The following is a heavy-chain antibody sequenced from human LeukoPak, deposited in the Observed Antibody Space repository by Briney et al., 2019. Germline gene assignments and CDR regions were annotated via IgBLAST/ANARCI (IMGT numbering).Heavy chain of an antibody. Sequence: SETLSLTCTVPGGSISSYYWSWIRQPPGKGLEWIGYIYYSGSTNYNPSLKSRVTISVDTSKNQFSLKLSSVTAADTAVYYCARGRYDDSSGQYYFDYWGQGTLVTVSS. V-gene: IGHV4-59*01. D-gene: IGHD3-22*01. CDR1: GGSISSYY. CDR3: ARGRYDDSSGQYYFDY. J-gene: IGHJ4*02. CDR2: IYYSGST.